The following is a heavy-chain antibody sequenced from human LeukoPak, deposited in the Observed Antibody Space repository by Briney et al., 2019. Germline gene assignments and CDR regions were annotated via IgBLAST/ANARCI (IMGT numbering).Heavy chain of an antibody. CDR3: AHRGKTMVRVDY. Sequence: GGSLRLSCAASGFIFSSYVMGWVRQAPGKGLEWVSSISVGGGDTFASDSVKGRFTITRENSKNTLYLQMTGLRVEDTAVYFCAHRGKTMVRVDYWGQGTLVTVSS. J-gene: IGHJ4*02. D-gene: IGHD4/OR15-4a*01. V-gene: IGHV3-23*01. CDR2: ISVGGGDT. CDR1: GFIFSSYV.